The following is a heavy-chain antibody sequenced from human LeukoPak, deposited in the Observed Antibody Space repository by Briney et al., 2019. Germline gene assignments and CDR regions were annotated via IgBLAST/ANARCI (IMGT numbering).Heavy chain of an antibody. CDR3: ASREVTEY. CDR2: INPNSGGT. Sequence: ASVNVSCKASGYTFTSYGISWVRQAPGQGLEWMGWINPNSGGTNYAQKFQGRVTMTRDTSISTAYMELSSLRSDDTAVYYCASREVTEYWGQGTLVTVSS. V-gene: IGHV1-2*02. J-gene: IGHJ4*02. D-gene: IGHD5-18*01. CDR1: GYTFTSYG.